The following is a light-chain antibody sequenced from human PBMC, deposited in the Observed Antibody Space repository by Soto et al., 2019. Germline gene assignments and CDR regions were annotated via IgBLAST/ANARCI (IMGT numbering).Light chain of an antibody. CDR1: QSVSSY. CDR3: KQRNNWPT. J-gene: IGKJ1*01. V-gene: IGKV3-11*01. CDR2: DAS. Sequence: EIVLTHSPATLSLSPGERATLSCRASQSVSSYLAWYQQKPGQAPRLLIYDASNRATGIPARFSGSGSGTDFTLTISSLEPEDFAVYYCKQRNNWPTFGQGTTGDIK.